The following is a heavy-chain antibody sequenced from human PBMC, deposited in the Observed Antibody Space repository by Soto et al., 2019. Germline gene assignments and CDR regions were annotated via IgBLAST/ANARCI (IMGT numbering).Heavy chain of an antibody. J-gene: IGHJ6*02. D-gene: IGHD6-13*01. CDR2: ISGSGGSS. Sequence: GGSLRLSCAASGVDFSTYAMTWVRQAPGKGLEWVSVISGSGGSSYYADSVKGRFTISRDNSKNTLFLQMNGLRAEDTAVYYCAKVTKRAAAGRYEYYKYGMDVWGQGTTVTVSS. CDR3: AKVTKRAAAGRYEYYKYGMDV. CDR1: GVDFSTYA. V-gene: IGHV3-23*01.